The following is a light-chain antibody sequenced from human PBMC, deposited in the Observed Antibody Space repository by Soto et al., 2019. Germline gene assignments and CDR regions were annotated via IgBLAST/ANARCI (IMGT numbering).Light chain of an antibody. V-gene: IGLV1-40*01. Sequence: QSVLTQPPSVSGAPGQRVTISCTGSSSNIGAGYDVHWYQQLPGTAPKLLIYGNSDRPSGVPDRFSASKSGTSASLAITGLQPWDEADYYCQSYDSSLSGSYVFGTGTKLTVL. J-gene: IGLJ1*01. CDR3: QSYDSSLSGSYV. CDR1: SSNIGAGYD. CDR2: GNS.